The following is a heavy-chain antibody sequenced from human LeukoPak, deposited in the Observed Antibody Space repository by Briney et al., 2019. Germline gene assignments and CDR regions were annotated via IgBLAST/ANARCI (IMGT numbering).Heavy chain of an antibody. CDR1: GYTFTSYD. CDR3: AKRLDSSSWYGAFDI. Sequence: VASVTLSCKASGYTFTSYDINWVRQAAGQGLEWMGWMNPNSGNTGYAQTFQGRVTMTRNTSISTAYMELSSLRSEDTAVYYCAKRLDSSSWYGAFDIWGQGTMVTVSS. CDR2: MNPNSGNT. J-gene: IGHJ3*02. V-gene: IGHV1-8*02. D-gene: IGHD6-13*01.